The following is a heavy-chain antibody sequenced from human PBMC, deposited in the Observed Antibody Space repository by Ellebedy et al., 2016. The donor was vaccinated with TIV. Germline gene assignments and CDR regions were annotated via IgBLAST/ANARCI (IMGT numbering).Heavy chain of an antibody. CDR2: IKQDGSEK. Sequence: GGSLRLSCAPSGFTFSSYWLSWFRQAPGKGLEWVANIKQDGSEKYYVDSVKGRFTISRDNAKNALYLQMNSLRAEDTAVYYCASYLDATNYWGQGTLVTVSS. D-gene: IGHD2-15*01. J-gene: IGHJ4*02. V-gene: IGHV3-7*01. CDR1: GFTFSSYW. CDR3: ASYLDATNY.